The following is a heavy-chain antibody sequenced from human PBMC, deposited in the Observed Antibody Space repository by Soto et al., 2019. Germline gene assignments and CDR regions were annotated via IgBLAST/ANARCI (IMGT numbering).Heavy chain of an antibody. CDR2: IYYSGST. D-gene: IGHD3-3*01. CDR3: ARTIFGVVITTPLYYYGMDV. V-gene: IGHV4-39*01. Sequence: SETLSLTCTVSGGSISSSSYYWGWIRQPPGKGLEWIGSIYYSGSTYYNPSLKSRVTISVDTSKNQFSLKLSSVTAADTAVYYCARTIFGVVITTPLYYYGMDVWGQGTTVTVSS. CDR1: GGSISSSSYY. J-gene: IGHJ6*02.